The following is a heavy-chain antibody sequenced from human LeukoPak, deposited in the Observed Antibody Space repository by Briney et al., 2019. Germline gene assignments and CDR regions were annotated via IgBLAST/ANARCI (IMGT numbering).Heavy chain of an antibody. CDR3: ARDFSIHDYVWGSYRSLDY. CDR1: GFTFSSYA. D-gene: IGHD3-16*02. CDR2: IKQDGSEK. Sequence: PGGSLRLSCAASGFTFSSYAMNWVRQAPGKGLEWVANIKQDGSEKYYVDSVKGRFTISRDNAKNSLYLQMNSLRAEDTAVYYCARDFSIHDYVWGSYRSLDYWGQGTLVTVSS. V-gene: IGHV3-7*01. J-gene: IGHJ4*02.